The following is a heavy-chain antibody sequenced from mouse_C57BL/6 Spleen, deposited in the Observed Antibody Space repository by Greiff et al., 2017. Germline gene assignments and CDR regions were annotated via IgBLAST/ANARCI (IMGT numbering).Heavy chain of an antibody. J-gene: IGHJ1*03. D-gene: IGHD2-4*01. V-gene: IGHV14-4*01. CDR1: GFNIKDDY. CDR3: TRSYDYDRYFDV. Sequence: EVKLMESGAELVRPGASVKLSCTASGFNIKDDYMHWVKQRPEQGLEWIGWIDPENGDTEYASKFQGKATITADTSSNTAYLQLSSLTSEDTAVYYCTRSYDYDRYFDVWGTGTTVTVSS. CDR2: IDPENGDT.